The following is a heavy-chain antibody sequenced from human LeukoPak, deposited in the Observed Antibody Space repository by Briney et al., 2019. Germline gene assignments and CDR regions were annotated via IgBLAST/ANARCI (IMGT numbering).Heavy chain of an antibody. V-gene: IGHV1-18*01. CDR3: ARAHYVLRFLEWSSYYFDY. J-gene: IGHJ4*02. Sequence: GASEKVSCKASGYTFTSYGISWVRRAPGQGLEWMGWISAYNGNTNYAQKLQGRVTMTTDTSTSTAYMELRSLRSDDTAVYYCARAHYVLRFLEWSSYYFDYWGQGTLVTVSS. CDR1: GYTFTSYG. CDR2: ISAYNGNT. D-gene: IGHD3-3*01.